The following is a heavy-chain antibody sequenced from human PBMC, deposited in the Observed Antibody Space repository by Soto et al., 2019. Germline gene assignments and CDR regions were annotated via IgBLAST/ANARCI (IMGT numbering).Heavy chain of an antibody. J-gene: IGHJ6*03. Sequence: GGSLRLSCAASGFTFSSYAMSWVRQAPGKGLEWVSAISGSGSSTYYADSVKGRFTISRDNSKNTLFLQMSSLRAEDTAIYYCAKRYCSGGTCYNHYYYMDVWGKGTTVTVSS. D-gene: IGHD2-15*01. CDR2: ISGSGSST. CDR1: GFTFSSYA. V-gene: IGHV3-23*01. CDR3: AKRYCSGGTCYNHYYYMDV.